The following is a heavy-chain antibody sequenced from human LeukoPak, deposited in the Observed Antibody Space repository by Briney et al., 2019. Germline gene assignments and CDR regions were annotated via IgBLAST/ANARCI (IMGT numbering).Heavy chain of an antibody. CDR1: GYTVTRYH. Sequence: ASVNSSCKASGYTVTRYHMHCVRQAPGQGLKWMGVIDPSGGSTRYAQKFQGRVTMTRDTSTSTVYMELSSLRSEDTAVYYCAQSRYYYDISDIWGQGTMVTVSS. CDR2: IDPSGGST. D-gene: IGHD3-22*01. V-gene: IGHV1-46*01. CDR3: AQSRYYYDISDI. J-gene: IGHJ3*02.